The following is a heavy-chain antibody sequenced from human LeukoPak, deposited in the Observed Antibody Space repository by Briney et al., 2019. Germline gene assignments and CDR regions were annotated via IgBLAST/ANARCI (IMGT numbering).Heavy chain of an antibody. CDR1: GFTFSDSN. CDR3: ARATSGTSYNY. Sequence: GGSLRLSCAASGFTFSDSNMSWIRQAPGRGLECVSYISPTGSFTNYAGSVKGRFTISRDNAKNSLYLQMHSLRAEDTAVLYCARATSGTSYNYWGQGTLVTVSS. CDR2: ISPTGSFT. V-gene: IGHV3-11*06. D-gene: IGHD3-10*01. J-gene: IGHJ4*02.